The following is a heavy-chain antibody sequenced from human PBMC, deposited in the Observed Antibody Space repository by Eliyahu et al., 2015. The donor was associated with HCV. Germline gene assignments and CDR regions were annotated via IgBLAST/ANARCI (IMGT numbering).Heavy chain of an antibody. D-gene: IGHD3-10*01. CDR2: IWYDGSNK. J-gene: IGHJ6*02. V-gene: IGHV3-33*01. CDR3: AREDYYGSGSYIRYYYGMDV. CDR1: GFTFSSYG. Sequence: QVQLVESGGGVVQPGRSLRLSCAASGFTFSSYGXXWVRQAPGKGVGWVAVIWYDGSNKYYADSVKGRFTISRDNSKNTLYLQMNSLRAEDTAVYYCAREDYYGSGSYIRYYYGMDVWGQGTTVTVSS.